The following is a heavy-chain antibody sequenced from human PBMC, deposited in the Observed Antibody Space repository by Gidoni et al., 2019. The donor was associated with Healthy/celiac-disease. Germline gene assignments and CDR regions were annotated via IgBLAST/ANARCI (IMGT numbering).Heavy chain of an antibody. J-gene: IGHJ6*02. Sequence: EVQLVESGGGLVQPGGALRLACAASGFTFRSSGMSWVGQAPGKGLEWVANIKQDGSEKYYVDSVKGRFTISRDNAKNSLYLQMNSLRAEDTAVYYCAREGIVVVPAASDSFYYYYGMDVWGQGTTVTVSS. V-gene: IGHV3-7*01. CDR3: AREGIVVVPAASDSFYYYYGMDV. CDR1: GFTFRSSG. D-gene: IGHD2-2*01. CDR2: IKQDGSEK.